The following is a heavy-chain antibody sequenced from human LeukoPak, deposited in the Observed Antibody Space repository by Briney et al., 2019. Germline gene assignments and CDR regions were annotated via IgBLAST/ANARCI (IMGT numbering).Heavy chain of an antibody. Sequence: GGSLRLSCAASGFTFSSYSTNWVRQAPGKGLEWVSSISDDSKYIYYADSVKGRFSISRDNAKRSLYLQMNSLRAEDTAVYYCARHNSGSYSSSWYDAFDIWGQGTMVTVSS. CDR3: ARHNSGSYSSSWYDAFDI. CDR1: GFTFSSYS. D-gene: IGHD6-13*01. CDR2: ISDDSKYI. V-gene: IGHV3-21*01. J-gene: IGHJ3*02.